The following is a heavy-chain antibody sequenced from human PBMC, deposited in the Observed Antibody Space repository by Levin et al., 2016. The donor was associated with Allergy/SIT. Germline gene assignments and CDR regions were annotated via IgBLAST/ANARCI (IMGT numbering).Heavy chain of an antibody. V-gene: IGHV3-74*01. Sequence: VRQMPGKGLVWVSRINSDGSSTSYADSVKGRFTISRDNAKNTLYLQMNSLRAEDTAVYYCARVGNDYDILTGYYNYYYYYGMDVWGQGTTVTVSS. D-gene: IGHD3-9*01. J-gene: IGHJ6*02. CDR3: ARVGNDYDILTGYYNYYYYYGMDV. CDR2: INSDGSST.